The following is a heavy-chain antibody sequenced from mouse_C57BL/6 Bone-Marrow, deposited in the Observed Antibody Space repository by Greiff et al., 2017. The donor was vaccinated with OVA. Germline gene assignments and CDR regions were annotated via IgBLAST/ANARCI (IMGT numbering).Heavy chain of an antibody. J-gene: IGHJ3*01. CDR1: GYTFTSYG. D-gene: IGHD2-2*01. Sequence: QVQLQQSGAELARPGASVKLSCKASGYTFTSYGISWVKQRTGQGLEWIGEIYPRSGNTYYNEKFKGKATLTADKSSSTAYMELRSLTSEDSAVYFCAGYHPAWFAYWGQGTLVTVSA. CDR3: AGYHPAWFAY. V-gene: IGHV1-81*01. CDR2: IYPRSGNT.